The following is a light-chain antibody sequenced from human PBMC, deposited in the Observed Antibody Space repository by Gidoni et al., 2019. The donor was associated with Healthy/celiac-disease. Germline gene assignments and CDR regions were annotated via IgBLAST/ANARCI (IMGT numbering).Light chain of an antibody. CDR2: GAY. CDR1: QSVSSSY. V-gene: IGKV3-20*01. Sequence: EIVLTQSPVTLSLSPGERAPLSGRASQSVSSSYLAWYQQNPGQDPRLLIDGAYSRATGIPDMFSGSVSGTDFTLTISRLEPEDFAVYYCQQYGSSLFTFGPGTKVDIK. J-gene: IGKJ3*01. CDR3: QQYGSSLFT.